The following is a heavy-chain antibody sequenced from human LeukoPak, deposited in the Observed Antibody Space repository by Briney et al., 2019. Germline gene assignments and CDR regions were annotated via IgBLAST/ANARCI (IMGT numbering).Heavy chain of an antibody. J-gene: IGHJ3*02. Sequence: SETLSLTCTVSGGSINSSSYYWGWIRQPPGKGLEWIGSIYYSGSTYYNPSLKSRVTISVDTSKNQFSLKLSSVTAADTAVYYCARLLGMGFDAFDIWGQGTMVTVSS. CDR1: GGSINSSSYY. V-gene: IGHV4-39*07. CDR2: IYYSGST. D-gene: IGHD1-14*01. CDR3: ARLLGMGFDAFDI.